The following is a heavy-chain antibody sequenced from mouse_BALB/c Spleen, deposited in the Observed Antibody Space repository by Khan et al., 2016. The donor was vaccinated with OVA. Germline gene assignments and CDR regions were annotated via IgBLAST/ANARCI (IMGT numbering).Heavy chain of an antibody. V-gene: IGHV7-3*02. J-gene: IGHJ3*01. CDR3: ARVDYGYGFAY. CDR2: IRKKASGYTT. Sequence: EVELVESGGGLVQPGGSLRLSCATSGFTFTDYYMNWVRQPPGKALEWLGFIRKKASGYTTEYSPSVKGRFTISRDNSQSILYLQLNNLTAEDSASCDCARVDYGYGFAYWGQGTLVTVSA. D-gene: IGHD1-2*01. CDR1: GFTFTDYY.